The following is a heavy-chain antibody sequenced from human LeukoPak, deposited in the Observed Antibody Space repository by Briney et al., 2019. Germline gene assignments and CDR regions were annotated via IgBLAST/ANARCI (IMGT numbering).Heavy chain of an antibody. Sequence: ASVKVSCKASGGTFSNYAVSWVRQAPGQGLEWMGRIIPFLGTTNSAQKFQGRVTITADKSTSTAYMELSSLKSEDTAVYYCARDDYGLGSYYKLDYWGLGTLVTVSS. CDR3: ARDDYGLGSYYKLDY. CDR2: IIPFLGTT. V-gene: IGHV1-69*04. CDR1: GGTFSNYA. J-gene: IGHJ4*02. D-gene: IGHD3-10*01.